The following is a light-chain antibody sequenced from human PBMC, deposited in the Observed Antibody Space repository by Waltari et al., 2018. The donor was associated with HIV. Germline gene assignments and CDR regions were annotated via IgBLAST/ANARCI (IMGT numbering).Light chain of an antibody. CDR2: EVT. Sequence: QSALTQPPSASGSPGQSVTISCTGTSSDIGGFVSWYQQHSGKAPKLMIYEVTKRPSPVPVRFPGSTSGTTASLTVSGLQAEDEADYYCGSYTGDENPDVVFGEGTKLTVL. CDR3: GSYTGDENPDVV. V-gene: IGLV2-8*01. CDR1: SSDIGGF. J-gene: IGLJ2*01.